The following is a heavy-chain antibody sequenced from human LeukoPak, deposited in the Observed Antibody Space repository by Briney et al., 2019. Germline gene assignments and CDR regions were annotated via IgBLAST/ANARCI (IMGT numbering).Heavy chain of an antibody. J-gene: IGHJ4*02. CDR1: GFTFSSYA. Sequence: GGSLRLSCAASGFTFSSYAMTWIRQAPGKGLEWVSSITGGGDTTYYADSVRGRFTISRDNSKNTLSLQTNSLRAEDTAVYYCAKQRSEVVVAATNYWGQGTLVTVSS. CDR3: AKQRSEVVVAATNY. CDR2: ITGGGDTT. V-gene: IGHV3-23*01. D-gene: IGHD2-15*01.